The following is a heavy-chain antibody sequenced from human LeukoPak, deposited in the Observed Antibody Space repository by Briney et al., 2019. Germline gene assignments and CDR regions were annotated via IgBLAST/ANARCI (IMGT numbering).Heavy chain of an antibody. V-gene: IGHV3-30*02. Sequence: GGSLRLSCAASGFTFSSYGMHWVRQAPGKGLEWVAFIRYDGSNKYYADSVKGRFTISRDNSKNTLYLQMNSLRAEDTAVYYCAKGPQEYCSSTSCSFLDYWGQGTLVTVSS. CDR2: IRYDGSNK. J-gene: IGHJ4*02. CDR1: GFTFSSYG. CDR3: AKGPQEYCSSTSCSFLDY. D-gene: IGHD2-2*01.